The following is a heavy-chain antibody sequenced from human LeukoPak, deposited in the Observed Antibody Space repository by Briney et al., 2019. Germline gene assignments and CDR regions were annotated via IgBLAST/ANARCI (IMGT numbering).Heavy chain of an antibody. J-gene: IGHJ4*02. CDR2: INSDGSRT. Sequence: GGSLRLSCAASGFTFSSYWMHWVRQAPGKGLVWVSRINSDGSRTSYADSVKGRFTISRDNSKNTLYLQMNSLRAEDTAVYYCARDRGVDSSGYYYVWGQGTLVTVSS. CDR1: GFTFSSYW. CDR3: ARDRGVDSSGYYYV. D-gene: IGHD3-22*01. V-gene: IGHV3-74*01.